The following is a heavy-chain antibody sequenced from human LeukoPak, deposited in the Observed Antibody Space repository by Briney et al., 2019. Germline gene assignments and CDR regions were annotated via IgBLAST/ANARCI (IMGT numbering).Heavy chain of an antibody. CDR3: ARVRGGYSYGDNWFDP. CDR1: GGCFSGYY. V-gene: IGHV4-34*01. J-gene: IGHJ5*02. CDR2: INHSGST. D-gene: IGHD5-18*01. Sequence: SETLSLTCAVYGGCFSGYYWSWIRQPPGKGLEWIGEINHSGSTNYNPSLKSRVTISVDTSKSQFSLKLSSVTAADTAVYYCARVRGGYSYGDNWFDPWGQGTLVTVSS.